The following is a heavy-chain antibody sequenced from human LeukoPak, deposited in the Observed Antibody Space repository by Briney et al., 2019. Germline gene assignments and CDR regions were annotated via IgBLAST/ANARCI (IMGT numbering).Heavy chain of an antibody. Sequence: ASAKVSCKVSGYTLTELSMHWVRPSPGKGRGWRGGFEPEDDETIYAQKSPGRVTMTDDTSTDTTYLELSSLRSEATAVSYCATGDLNSSGWYLVDYWGQGTLVTVSS. CDR3: ATGDLNSSGWYLVDY. V-gene: IGHV1-24*01. J-gene: IGHJ4*02. D-gene: IGHD6-19*01. CDR2: FEPEDDET. CDR1: GYTLTELS.